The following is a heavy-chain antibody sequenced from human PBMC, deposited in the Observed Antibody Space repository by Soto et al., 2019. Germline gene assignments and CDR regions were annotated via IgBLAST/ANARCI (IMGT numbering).Heavy chain of an antibody. Sequence: QVQLQESGPGLAKPSETLSLTCTVSGGSISSYYWSWIRQPPGKGLEWIGYIYYSGSTYYNPSLKSRVTISVDTSKNQCSLKLSSVTAADTAVYYCARDSSAAVYYMDVWGKGTTVTVSS. D-gene: IGHD6-19*01. CDR2: IYYSGST. CDR1: GGSISSYY. CDR3: ARDSSAAVYYMDV. J-gene: IGHJ6*03. V-gene: IGHV4-59*01.